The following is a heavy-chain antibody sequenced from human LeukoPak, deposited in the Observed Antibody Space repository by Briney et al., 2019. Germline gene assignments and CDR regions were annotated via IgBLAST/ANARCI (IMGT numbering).Heavy chain of an antibody. CDR3: AKTGNPATGDY. V-gene: IGHV3-53*01. CDR1: GFTVSSNY. Sequence: GGSLRLSCAASGFTVSSNYMSWVRQAPGKGLEWVSVIYTGGYTYYADSVKGRFTISRDNSKNTLYLQVNSLRAEDTAVYYCAKTGNPATGDYWGQGTLITVSS. J-gene: IGHJ4*02. D-gene: IGHD1-1*01. CDR2: IYTGGYT.